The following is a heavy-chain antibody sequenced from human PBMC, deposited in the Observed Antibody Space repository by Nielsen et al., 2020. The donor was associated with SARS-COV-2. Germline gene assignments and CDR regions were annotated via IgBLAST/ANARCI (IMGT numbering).Heavy chain of an antibody. CDR2: INPNSGGT. V-gene: IGHV1-2*04. Sequence: WVRQAPGQGLEWMGWINPNSGGTNYAQKFQGWVTMTRDTSISTAYMELSRLRSDDTAVYYCARVTYDFWSGYPDAFDIWGQGTTVTVSS. D-gene: IGHD3-3*01. J-gene: IGHJ3*02. CDR3: ARVTYDFWSGYPDAFDI.